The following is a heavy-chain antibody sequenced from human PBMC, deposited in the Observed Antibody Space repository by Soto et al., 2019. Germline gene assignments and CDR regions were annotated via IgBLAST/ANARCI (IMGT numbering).Heavy chain of an antibody. CDR1: GGSISSSRYY. J-gene: IGHJ4*02. Sequence: QLQLQESGPGLVKPSETLSLTCTVSGGSISSSRYYWGWIRQPPGKGLEWIGSMYYSGSTYYNPSLKSRITTSVDTSKNQFSLKLSSVTAADTAVYYCAGGYCGGDCYQWDYWGQGTLVTVSS. D-gene: IGHD2-21*02. V-gene: IGHV4-39*01. CDR3: AGGYCGGDCYQWDY. CDR2: MYYSGST.